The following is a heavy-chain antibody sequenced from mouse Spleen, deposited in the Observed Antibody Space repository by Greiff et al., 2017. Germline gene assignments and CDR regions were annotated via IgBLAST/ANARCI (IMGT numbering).Heavy chain of an antibody. Sequence: VQLQQSGPGMVKPSQSLSLTCTVTGYSITSGYDWHWIRHFPGNKLEWLGYISYSGSTNYNPSLKSRISITHDTSKNHFFLKLNSVTTEDTATYYCARGEYYGNIDYWGQGTTLTVAS. CDR3: ARGEYYGNIDY. CDR1: GYSITSGYD. D-gene: IGHD2-1*01. V-gene: IGHV3-1*01. J-gene: IGHJ2*01. CDR2: ISYSGST.